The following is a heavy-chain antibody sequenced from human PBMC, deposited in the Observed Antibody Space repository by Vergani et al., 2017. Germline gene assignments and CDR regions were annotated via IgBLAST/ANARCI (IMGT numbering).Heavy chain of an antibody. CDR3: ARDPPRYVWGSYRYKRFDY. D-gene: IGHD3-16*02. J-gene: IGHJ4*02. CDR1: GYTFTSYG. CDR2: ISAYNGNT. Sequence: QVQLVQSGAEVKKPGASVKVSCKASGYTFTSYGISWVRQAPGQGLEWMGWISAYNGNTNYAQKLQGRVTMTTDTSTSTAYMELRSLRSDDTAVHYCARDPPRYVWGSYRYKRFDYWGQGTLVTVSS. V-gene: IGHV1-18*04.